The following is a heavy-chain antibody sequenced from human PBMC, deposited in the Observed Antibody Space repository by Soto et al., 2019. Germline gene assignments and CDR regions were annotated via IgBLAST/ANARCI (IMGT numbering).Heavy chain of an antibody. Sequence: GGSLRLSCAASGFTFSSYSMNWVRQAPGKGLEWVSYISSSSSTIYYADSVKGRFTISRDNAKNSLYLQMNSLRDEDTAVYYCARDQLVYDYYYYGMDVWAKGPRSPSP. CDR2: ISSSSSTI. D-gene: IGHD6-6*01. V-gene: IGHV3-48*02. J-gene: IGHJ6*02. CDR1: GFTFSSYS. CDR3: ARDQLVYDYYYYGMDV.